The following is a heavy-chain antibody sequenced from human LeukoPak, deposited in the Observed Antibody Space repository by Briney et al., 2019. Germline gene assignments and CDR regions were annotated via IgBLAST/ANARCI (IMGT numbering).Heavy chain of an antibody. CDR2: IYTSGST. CDR3: ARDGTWIQLWSFDY. V-gene: IGHV4-4*07. D-gene: IGHD5-18*01. Sequence: PSETLSLTCTVSGGSISSYYWSWIRQPAGKGLEWIGRIYTSGSTNYNPSLKSRVTISVDTSKNQFSLKLSSVTAADTAVYYCARDGTWIQLWSFDYWGQGTLVTVSS. CDR1: GGSISSYY. J-gene: IGHJ4*02.